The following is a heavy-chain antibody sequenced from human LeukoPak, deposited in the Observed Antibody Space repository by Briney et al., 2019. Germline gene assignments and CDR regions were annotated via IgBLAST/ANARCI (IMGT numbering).Heavy chain of an antibody. V-gene: IGHV4-30-4*08. CDR1: GGTFTSGDNY. CDR3: DRNTPDKSGFDY. CDR2: IYYGGTT. J-gene: IGHJ4*02. Sequence: SETLSLTCTVSGGTFTSGDNYWSWIPPPPGNGLVWVSYIYYGGTTYSQLSLNRRTIISVNTTNNQFSLKLSPMSAADTACYFCDRNTPDKSGFDYWGQGTVVTVSS. D-gene: IGHD1-26*01.